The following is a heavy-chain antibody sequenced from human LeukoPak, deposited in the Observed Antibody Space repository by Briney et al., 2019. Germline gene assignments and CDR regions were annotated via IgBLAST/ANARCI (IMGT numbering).Heavy chain of an antibody. CDR3: AKTRAAAGIPRDYFDY. Sequence: GGSLRLSCAASGFTFSDYAMSWVRQAPGKGLERVSAISGRGDSTYYADSLKGRFTISRDRSKNTLYLQMSSLRAEDTAVYYWAKTRAAAGIPRDYFDYWGQGTLVTVSS. CDR1: GFTFSDYA. J-gene: IGHJ4*02. CDR2: ISGRGDST. V-gene: IGHV3-23*01. D-gene: IGHD6-13*01.